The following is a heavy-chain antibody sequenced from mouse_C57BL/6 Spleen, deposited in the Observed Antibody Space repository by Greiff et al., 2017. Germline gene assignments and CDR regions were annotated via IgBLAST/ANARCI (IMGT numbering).Heavy chain of an antibody. J-gene: IGHJ4*01. Sequence: VQLQQPGAELVKPGASVKLSCKASGYTFTSYWMQWVKQRPGQGLEWIGEIDPSDSYTNYNQKFKGKATLTVDPSSRTAYMQLSSRTSEDSAGYYCARLRQGYAMDYWGQGTSVTVSS. D-gene: IGHD2-4*01. CDR3: ARLRQGYAMDY. CDR1: GYTFTSYW. CDR2: IDPSDSYT. V-gene: IGHV1-50*01.